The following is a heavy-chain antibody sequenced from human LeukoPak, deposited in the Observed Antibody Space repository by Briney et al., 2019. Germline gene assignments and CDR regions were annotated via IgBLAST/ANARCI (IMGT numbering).Heavy chain of an antibody. V-gene: IGHV1-69*06. CDR1: GGTFSSYA. J-gene: IGHJ4*02. CDR2: IIPIFGTA. D-gene: IGHD6-6*01. CDR3: ARVQSHSYSSSLFDY. Sequence: GASVKVSCKASGGTFSSYAISWVRQAPGQGLEWMGGIIPIFGTANYAQKFQGRVTITADKSTSTAYMELSSLRSEDTAVYYCARVQSHSYSSSLFDYWGQGTLVTVSS.